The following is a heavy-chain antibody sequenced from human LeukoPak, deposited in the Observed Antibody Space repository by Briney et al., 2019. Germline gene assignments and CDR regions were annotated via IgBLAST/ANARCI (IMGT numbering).Heavy chain of an antibody. D-gene: IGHD1-26*01. J-gene: IGHJ4*02. CDR1: GFTFTSYA. V-gene: IGHV3-23*01. CDR3: AKSRGESRGASNY. Sequence: PGGSLRLSCAASGFTFTSYAMNWVRQAPGKGIEWVSFISGSGDITYYADSVKGRFTISRDNSKNTLYLQMNSLRAEDTALYYCAKSRGESRGASNYWGQGTLVTVSS. CDR2: ISGSGDIT.